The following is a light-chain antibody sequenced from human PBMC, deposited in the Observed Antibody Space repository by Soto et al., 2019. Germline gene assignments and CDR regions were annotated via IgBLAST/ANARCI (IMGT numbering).Light chain of an antibody. Sequence: QSVLTQPPSVSAAPGQKVSISCSGSSSNVGKNFVSWYQHVPGKAPKLLIYDNQKRPSGIPDRFSASKSGTLATLDITGLQTGDEADYYCSSYAHGSTYVFGTGTKLTVL. V-gene: IGLV1-51*01. J-gene: IGLJ1*01. CDR3: SSYAHGSTYV. CDR2: DNQ. CDR1: SSNVGKNF.